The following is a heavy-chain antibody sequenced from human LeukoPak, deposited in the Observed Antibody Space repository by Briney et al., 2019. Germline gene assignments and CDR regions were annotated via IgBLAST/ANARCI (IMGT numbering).Heavy chain of an antibody. J-gene: IGHJ4*02. CDR3: ARDRDSYGFDY. CDR2: IYSGGST. Sequence: GGSLRLSCAASEFSVGSNYMTWVRQAPGKGLEWVSLIYSGGSTYYADSVKGRFTISRDNSKNTLYLQMNSLRAEDTAVYYCARDRDSYGFDYWGQGTLVTVSS. V-gene: IGHV3-66*01. D-gene: IGHD5-18*01. CDR1: EFSVGSNY.